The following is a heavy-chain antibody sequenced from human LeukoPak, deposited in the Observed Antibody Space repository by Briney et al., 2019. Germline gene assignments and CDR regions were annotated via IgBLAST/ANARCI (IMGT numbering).Heavy chain of an antibody. V-gene: IGHV3-66*02. CDR1: GFTVSSNY. CDR3: ARGLRLGVRLDY. CDR2: IYSGGST. D-gene: IGHD3-16*01. J-gene: IGHJ4*02. Sequence: GGSPRLSCAASGFTVSSNYMSWVRQAPGKGLEWVSVIYSGGSTYYADSVKGRFTISRDNSKNTLYLQMNSLRAEDTAVYYCARGLRLGVRLDYWGQGTLVTVSS.